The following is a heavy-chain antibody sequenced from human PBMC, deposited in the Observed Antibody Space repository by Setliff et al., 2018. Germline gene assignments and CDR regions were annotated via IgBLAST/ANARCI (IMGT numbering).Heavy chain of an antibody. D-gene: IGHD2-2*01. V-gene: IGHV3-23*01. CDR1: GFTFGTCA. CDR2: ISGSGIRT. CDR3: TRRGSTSTNWFDP. J-gene: IGHJ5*02. Sequence: PGGSLRLSCAASGFTFGTCAMGWVRQAPGKGLEWVSAISGSGIRTYYADSVKGRFTIPRDTFKNTLYLQMSALKAGDTAIYYCTRRGSTSTNWFDPWGQGTLVTVSS.